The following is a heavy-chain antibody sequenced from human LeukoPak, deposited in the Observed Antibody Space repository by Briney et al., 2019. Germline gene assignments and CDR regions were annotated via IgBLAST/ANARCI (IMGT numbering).Heavy chain of an antibody. Sequence: TGGSLRLSCAASGFTFSSYAMSWVRQAPGKGLEWVSAISGSGGSTYYADSVKGRFTISRDNSKNTLYLQMNSLRAEDTAVYHCAKDRYKQWLANWFDPWGQGTLVTVSS. CDR2: ISGSGGST. D-gene: IGHD6-19*01. J-gene: IGHJ5*02. CDR1: GFTFSSYA. CDR3: AKDRYKQWLANWFDP. V-gene: IGHV3-23*01.